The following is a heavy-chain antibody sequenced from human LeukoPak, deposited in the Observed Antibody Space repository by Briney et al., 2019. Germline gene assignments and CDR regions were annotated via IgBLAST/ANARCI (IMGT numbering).Heavy chain of an antibody. V-gene: IGHV3-43D*03. Sequence: GGSLRLSCAASGFTFGNYAMHWVRQAPGKGLEWVSLISWDGGSTYYADSVKGRFTISRDNSKNSLYLQMNSLRAEDTALYYCAKDWHSYYYYYMDVWGKGTTVTVSS. J-gene: IGHJ6*03. CDR3: AKDWHSYYYYYMDV. CDR2: ISWDGGST. CDR1: GFTFGNYA. D-gene: IGHD1-26*01.